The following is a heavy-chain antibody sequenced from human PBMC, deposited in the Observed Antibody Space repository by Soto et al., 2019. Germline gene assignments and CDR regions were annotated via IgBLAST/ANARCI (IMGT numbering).Heavy chain of an antibody. Sequence: QVQLVQSGAEVKKPGASVKVSCKASGYTFTSYGISWVRQAPGQGLEWMGWISAYNGNTNYAQKLQGRVTMTTDTSTSTAYMELRSLISDDTAVYYCARDPLYDILTGYSDYWGQGTLVTVSS. CDR3: ARDPLYDILTGYSDY. V-gene: IGHV1-18*01. CDR1: GYTFTSYG. J-gene: IGHJ4*02. D-gene: IGHD3-9*01. CDR2: ISAYNGNT.